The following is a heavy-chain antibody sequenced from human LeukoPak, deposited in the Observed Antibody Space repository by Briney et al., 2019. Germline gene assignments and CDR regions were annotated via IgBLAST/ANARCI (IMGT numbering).Heavy chain of an antibody. V-gene: IGHV3-7*04. D-gene: IGHD2-15*01. J-gene: IGHJ5*02. CDR2: IKPDGSEK. CDR3: ARGGRIGWFDP. Sequence: GGSLRLSCADSGFTLSSYWMSWVRQAPGKGLEWVANIKPDGSEKYYVDSVKGRFTISRDNAKNSLYLQMNSLRPEDTAVYYCARGGRIGWFDPWGQGTLVTVSS. CDR1: GFTLSSYW.